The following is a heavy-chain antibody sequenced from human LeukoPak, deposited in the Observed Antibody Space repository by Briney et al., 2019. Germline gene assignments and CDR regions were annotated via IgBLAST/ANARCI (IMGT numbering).Heavy chain of an antibody. CDR1: GFTFSSYA. CDR2: ISYDGSNK. J-gene: IGHJ4*02. D-gene: IGHD5-24*01. Sequence: GGSLRLSCAASGFTFSSYAMHWVRQAPGKGLEWVAVISYDGSNKYYADSVKGRFTISRDNSKNTLYLQMNSLRAEDTAVYYCSNLGSYFDYWGQGTLVTVSS. V-gene: IGHV3-30-3*01. CDR3: SNLGSYFDY.